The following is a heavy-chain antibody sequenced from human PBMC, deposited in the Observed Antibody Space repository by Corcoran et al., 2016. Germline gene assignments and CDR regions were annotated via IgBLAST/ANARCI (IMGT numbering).Heavy chain of an antibody. J-gene: IGHJ6*02. CDR1: GFTFTSSA. CDR3: ATAMATLDYYGMDV. CDR2: IVVGSGNT. D-gene: IGHD2-15*01. Sequence: QMQLVQSGPEVKKPGTSVKVSCKASGFTFTSSAVQWVRQARGQPLEWIGWIVVGSGNTNYAQKFQERVTFTRDMSTGTAYMDLSSLRSDDTAVYYCATAMATLDYYGMDVWGQGTTVTVSS. V-gene: IGHV1-58*01.